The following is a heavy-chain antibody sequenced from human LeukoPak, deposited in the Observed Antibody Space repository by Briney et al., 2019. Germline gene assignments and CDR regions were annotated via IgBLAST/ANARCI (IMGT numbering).Heavy chain of an antibody. CDR2: ISDSGGRT. Sequence: GGSLRLSCAVSGITLSNYGMSWVRQTPGKGLEWVAGISDSGGRTNYADSVKGRFTISRDNLKNTLYLQMNSLRAEDTAVYYWAKGSSSWTGYFDYWGQGTLVTVSS. D-gene: IGHD6-13*01. CDR3: AKGSSSWTGYFDY. CDR1: GITLSNYG. J-gene: IGHJ4*02. V-gene: IGHV3-23*01.